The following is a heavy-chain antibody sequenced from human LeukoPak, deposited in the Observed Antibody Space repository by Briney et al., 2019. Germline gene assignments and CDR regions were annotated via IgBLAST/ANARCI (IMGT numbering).Heavy chain of an antibody. CDR3: AKDRRHSYGSYYLDY. Sequence: PGGSLRLSCAASGFTFSSYGMHWVRQAPGKGLEWVAVISYDGSNKYYADSVKGRFTISRDNSKNTLYLQMNSLRAEDTAVYYCAKDRRHSYGSYYLDYWGQGTLVTVSS. CDR1: GFTFSSYG. CDR2: ISYDGSNK. D-gene: IGHD5-18*01. V-gene: IGHV3-30*18. J-gene: IGHJ4*02.